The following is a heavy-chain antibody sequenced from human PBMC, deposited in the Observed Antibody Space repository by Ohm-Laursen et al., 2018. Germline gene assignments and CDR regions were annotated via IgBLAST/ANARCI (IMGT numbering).Heavy chain of an antibody. D-gene: IGHD3-10*01. CDR2: ISYDASSE. J-gene: IGHJ4*02. Sequence: SLRLSCAASGFTFSSYGMHWVRQTPGKGLEWVAVISYDASSESYADSVKGRFTISRDNSKNTLYLQMNSLRGEDTAVYYCAKVQYDYASGSFYYFDYWGQGTLVTVFS. V-gene: IGHV3-30*18. CDR1: GFTFSSYG. CDR3: AKVQYDYASGSFYYFDY.